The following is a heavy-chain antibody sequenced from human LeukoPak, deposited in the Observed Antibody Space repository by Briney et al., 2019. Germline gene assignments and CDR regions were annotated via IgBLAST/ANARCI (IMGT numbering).Heavy chain of an antibody. Sequence: ASVKVSCRASGYTFIDYYAHWVRQAPGQGLEWMGWINPTSGGTKYAQNFQGRVTMTRDTSISTAHMELSSLRSDDTAVYYCAREHYAAFDYWGQGALVTVSS. J-gene: IGHJ4*02. CDR2: INPTSGGT. D-gene: IGHD4-17*01. CDR1: GYTFIDYY. CDR3: AREHYAAFDY. V-gene: IGHV1-2*02.